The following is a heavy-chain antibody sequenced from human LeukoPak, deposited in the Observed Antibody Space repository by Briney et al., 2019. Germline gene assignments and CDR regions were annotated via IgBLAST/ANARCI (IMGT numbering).Heavy chain of an antibody. D-gene: IGHD2-2*01. CDR1: GFTFSSYG. CDR2: ISYDGSNK. V-gene: IGHV3-30*18. Sequence: GGSLRLSCAASGFTFSSYGMHWVRQAPGKGLEWVAVISYDGSNKYYADSVKGRFTISRDNSKNTLYLQMNSLRAEDTAVCYCAKDGEVCSSTSCYRYYYYYYGMDVWGKGTTVTVSS. J-gene: IGHJ6*04. CDR3: AKDGEVCSSTSCYRYYYYYYGMDV.